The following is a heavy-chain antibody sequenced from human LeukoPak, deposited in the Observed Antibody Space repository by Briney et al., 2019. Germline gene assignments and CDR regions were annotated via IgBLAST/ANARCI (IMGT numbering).Heavy chain of an antibody. CDR2: ISSAKNNK. V-gene: IGHV3-30-3*01. Sequence: GGSLRLSCAASGSTFNNYDTHSVRQPPLNTLPRVAIISSAKNNKYYADSGKGRFTISRDNSKNTLYLQMNSLRAEDTAVYYCAKDLDTAMANWGQGTLVTVSS. D-gene: IGHD5-18*01. CDR1: GSTFNNYD. J-gene: IGHJ4*02. CDR3: AKDLDTAMAN.